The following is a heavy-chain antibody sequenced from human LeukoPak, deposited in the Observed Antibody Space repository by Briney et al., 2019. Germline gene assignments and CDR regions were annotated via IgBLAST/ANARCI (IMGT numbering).Heavy chain of an antibody. V-gene: IGHV4-34*01. D-gene: IGHD3-3*01. CDR2: INHSGST. Sequence: PSETLSLTCAVYGGSFSGYYWSWIRQPPGKGLEWIGEINHSGSTNYNPSLKSRVTISADTSKNQFSLKPSSVTAADTAVYYCARLPGITIFGVAKLAFDYWGQGTLVTVSS. J-gene: IGHJ4*02. CDR1: GGSFSGYY. CDR3: ARLPGITIFGVAKLAFDY.